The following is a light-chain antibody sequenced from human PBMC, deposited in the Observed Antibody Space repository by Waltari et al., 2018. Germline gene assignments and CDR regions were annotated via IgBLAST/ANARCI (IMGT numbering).Light chain of an antibody. CDR1: QTVLYSSNNKNY. J-gene: IGKJ1*01. Sequence: DIVMTQSPDPLAVSLGARATFNCKSSQTVLYSSNNKNYLSWYQQNPGKPPKLLIYWASTRRSEVPDLISGGVSGADFTLTSGSLQTGDVAVYYDQQYYSTPCTFGQGTKVEMK. CDR3: QQYYSTPCT. V-gene: IGKV4-1*01. CDR2: WAS.